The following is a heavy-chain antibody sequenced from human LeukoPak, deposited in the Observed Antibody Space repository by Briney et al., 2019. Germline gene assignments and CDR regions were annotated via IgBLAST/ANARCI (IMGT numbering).Heavy chain of an antibody. CDR1: GFTFNNYW. V-gene: IGHV3-7*03. J-gene: IGHJ6*02. CDR2: IKQDGSEK. CDR3: ARDNNYYGMDV. Sequence: GGSLRLSCAGSGFTFNNYWMTWVRQAPGKGLEWVADIKQDGSEKYYVDSVKGRFTISRDNAKNSLYLQMNGLRAEDTAVYYCARDNNYYGMDVWGQGTTVTVSS.